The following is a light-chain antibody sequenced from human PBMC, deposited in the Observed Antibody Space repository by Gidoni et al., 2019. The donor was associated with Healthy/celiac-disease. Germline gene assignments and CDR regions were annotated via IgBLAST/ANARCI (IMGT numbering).Light chain of an antibody. V-gene: IGKV1-39*01. Sequence: DIHMTPSPSSLSASVGDRVTIPCRASQIISSYLNWYQQKPGKAPKLLIYAASSLQSGVPSRFSGSGYGTEVTLNISSRKPEDFATYYCQQSYSTPWTCGQGTKVEIK. CDR3: QQSYSTPWT. J-gene: IGKJ1*01. CDR2: AAS. CDR1: QIISSY.